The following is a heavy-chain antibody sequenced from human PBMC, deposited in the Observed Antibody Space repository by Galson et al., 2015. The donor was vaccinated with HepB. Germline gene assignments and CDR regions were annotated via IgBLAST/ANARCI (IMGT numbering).Heavy chain of an antibody. CDR2: ISTRTNYI. D-gene: IGHD3-10*01. V-gene: IGHV3-21*01. Sequence: SLRLSCAASGFTFSTYDMNWVRRAPGEGLEWVSSISTRTNYIYYADSVKGRFTISRDNAKSALYLQMNSLGVEDTAVYFCARARGTYYQDHWGQGTLVTVSS. CDR1: GFTFSTYD. J-gene: IGHJ4*02. CDR3: ARARGTYYQDH.